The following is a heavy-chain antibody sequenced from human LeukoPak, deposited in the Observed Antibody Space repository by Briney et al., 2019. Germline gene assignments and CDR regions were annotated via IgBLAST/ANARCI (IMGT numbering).Heavy chain of an antibody. CDR1: GFTFSSYAM. Sequence: LRLSCAASGFTFSSYAMSWIRQPPGQALEWLARIDWDDDKYYSTSLKTRLTISKDTSKNQVVLTMTSMDPVDTATYYCARSIAAAGYNWFDPWGQGTLVTVSS. CDR2: IDWDDDK. V-gene: IGHV2-70*11. D-gene: IGHD6-13*01. CDR3: ARSIAAAGYNWFDP. J-gene: IGHJ5*02.